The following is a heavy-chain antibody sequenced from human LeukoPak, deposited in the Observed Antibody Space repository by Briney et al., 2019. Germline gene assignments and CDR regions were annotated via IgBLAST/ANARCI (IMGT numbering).Heavy chain of an antibody. V-gene: IGHV4-39*07. CDR3: ARGTYYYDSSGYYYTPTIFDY. CDR2: IYYSGST. J-gene: IGHJ4*02. Sequence: NPSETLSLTCTVSGGSISSSSYYWGWIRQPPGKGLEWIGSIYYSGSTYYNPSLKSRVTISVDTSKNQFSLKLSSVTAADTAVYYCARGTYYYDSSGYYYTPTIFDYWGQGTLVTVSS. CDR1: GGSISSSSYY. D-gene: IGHD3-22*01.